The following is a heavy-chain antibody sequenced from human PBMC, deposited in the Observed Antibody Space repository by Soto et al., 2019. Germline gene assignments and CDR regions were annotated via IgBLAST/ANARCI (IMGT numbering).Heavy chain of an antibody. CDR2: IYYSGST. CDR3: ARGRGILTGYYMNYFDY. D-gene: IGHD3-9*01. J-gene: IGHJ4*02. CDR1: GGSISSSSYY. Sequence: SETLSLTCTVSGGSISSSSYYWGWIRQPPGKGLEWIGSIYYSGSTYYNPSLKSRVTISVDTSKNQFSLKLSSVTAADTAVYYCARGRGILTGYYMNYFDYWGQGTLVTVSS. V-gene: IGHV4-39*01.